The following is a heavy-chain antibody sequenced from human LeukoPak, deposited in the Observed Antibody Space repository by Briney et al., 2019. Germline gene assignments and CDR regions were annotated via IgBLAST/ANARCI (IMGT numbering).Heavy chain of an antibody. CDR2: ISGSGGST. CDR3: AKWTVRGVIIPRYGMDV. Sequence: GGSLRLSCAASGFTFSSYAMSWVRQAPGKGLEWVSAISGSGGSTYYANSAKGRFTISRDNSKNTLYLQMNSPRAEDTAVYYCAKWTVRGVIIPRYGMDVWGQGTTVTVSS. CDR1: GFTFSSYA. V-gene: IGHV3-23*01. J-gene: IGHJ6*02. D-gene: IGHD3-10*01.